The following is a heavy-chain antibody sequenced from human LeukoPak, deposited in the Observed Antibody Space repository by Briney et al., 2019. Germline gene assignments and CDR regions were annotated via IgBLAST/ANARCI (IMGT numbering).Heavy chain of an antibody. V-gene: IGHV4-34*01. J-gene: IGHJ6*02. CDR2: INHSGST. CDR3: ARLRGYSYGSNGMDV. Sequence: SETLSLTCAVYGGSFSGYYWSWIRQPPGKGLGWIGEINHSGSTNYNPSLKSRVTIPVDTSKNQFSLRLSSVTAADTAVHYCARLRGYSYGSNGMDVWGQGTTVTVSS. CDR1: GGSFSGYY. D-gene: IGHD5-18*01.